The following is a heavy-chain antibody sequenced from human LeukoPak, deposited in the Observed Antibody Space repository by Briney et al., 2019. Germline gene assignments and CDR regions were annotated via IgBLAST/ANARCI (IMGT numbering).Heavy chain of an antibody. V-gene: IGHV1-18*01. D-gene: IGHD2-2*01. Sequence: ASVKVSCKASGYTFTSYGISWVRQAPGQGLEWMGWISAYNGNTNYAQKLQGRVTMTTDTSTSTAYMELRSLRSDDTAVYYCAREEIVVAPAAMEARGWFDPWGQGTLVTVSS. J-gene: IGHJ5*02. CDR1: GYTFTSYG. CDR3: AREEIVVAPAAMEARGWFDP. CDR2: ISAYNGNT.